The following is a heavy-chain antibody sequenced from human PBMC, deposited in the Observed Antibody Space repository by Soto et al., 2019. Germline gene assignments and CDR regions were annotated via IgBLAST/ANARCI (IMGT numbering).Heavy chain of an antibody. CDR1: GFTFSSYG. V-gene: IGHV3-30*18. CDR2: ISYDGSNK. CDR3: AKELLVVGATPAYY. D-gene: IGHD1-26*01. Sequence: QVQLVESGGGVVQPGRSLRLSCAASGFTFSSYGMHWVRQAPGKGLEWVAVISYDGSNKYYADSVKGRFTISRDNSKNTLYLQMNSLRAEHTAVYYCAKELLVVGATPAYYWGQGTLVTVSS. J-gene: IGHJ4*02.